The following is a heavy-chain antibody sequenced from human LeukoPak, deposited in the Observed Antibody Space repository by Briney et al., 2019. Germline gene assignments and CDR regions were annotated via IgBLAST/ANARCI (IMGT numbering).Heavy chain of an antibody. J-gene: IGHJ4*02. Sequence: ASVKVSCKASGYSFTGYYMHWMRQAPGQGLEWMGWIDPHNGATHYAQKFQGRVTMSRDTSSSTDYMEVSRLRPDDTALYYCAREERSGLRRYFDLWGQGTLVTVSS. CDR3: AREERSGLRRYFDL. CDR2: IDPHNGAT. CDR1: GYSFTGYY. D-gene: IGHD2-15*01. V-gene: IGHV1-2*02.